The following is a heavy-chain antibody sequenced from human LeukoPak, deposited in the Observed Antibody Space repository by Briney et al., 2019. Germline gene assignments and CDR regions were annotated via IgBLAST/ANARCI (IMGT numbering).Heavy chain of an antibody. CDR1: GGSISSYY. CDR3: ARQLNWFDP. J-gene: IGHJ5*02. Sequence: SETLSLTCTVSGGSISSYYWSWIRQPPGKGLEWIGYIYCSGSTNYNPSLKSRVTISVDTSKNQFSLKLSSVTAADTAVYYCARQLNWFDPWGQGTLVTVSS. V-gene: IGHV4-59*08. CDR2: IYCSGST.